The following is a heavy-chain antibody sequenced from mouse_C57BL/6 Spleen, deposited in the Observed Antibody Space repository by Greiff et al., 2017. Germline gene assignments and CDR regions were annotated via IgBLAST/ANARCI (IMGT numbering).Heavy chain of an antibody. CDR1: GFTFSDYG. J-gene: IGHJ1*03. V-gene: IGHV5-17*01. D-gene: IGHD1-1*01. CDR3: ARGGFTTVVYWYFDV. Sequence: EVKLMESGGGLVKPGGSLKLSCAASGFTFSDYGMHWVRQAPEKGLEWVAYISSGSSTIYYEDTVKGRFTISRDKAKNTLFLQMTSLRSEDTAMYYCARGGFTTVVYWYFDVWGTGTTVTVSS. CDR2: ISSGSSTI.